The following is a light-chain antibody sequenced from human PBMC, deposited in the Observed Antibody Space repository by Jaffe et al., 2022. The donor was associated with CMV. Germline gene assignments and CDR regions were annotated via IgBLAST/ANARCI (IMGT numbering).Light chain of an antibody. Sequence: EIVMTQSPATLSVSPGERATLSCRASQSLSSNLAWYQQKPGQAPRLLIYGASTRATGIPARFSGSGSGTEFTLTISSLQSEDFAVYYCQQYNNWPPGATFGGGTKVEIK. J-gene: IGKJ4*01. CDR2: GAS. CDR3: QQYNNWPPGAT. CDR1: QSLSSN. V-gene: IGKV3-15*01.